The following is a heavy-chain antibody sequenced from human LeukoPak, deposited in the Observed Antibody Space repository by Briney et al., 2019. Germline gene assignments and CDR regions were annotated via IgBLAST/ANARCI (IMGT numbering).Heavy chain of an antibody. CDR2: IYPGDSDT. V-gene: IGHV5-51*01. J-gene: IGHJ3*02. CDR3: ATPRIAAAELDAFDI. CDR1: GYSFTSYW. Sequence: GESLKISCKGSGYSFTSYWIGWVRQMPGKGLEWMGIIYPGDSDTRYSPSFQGQVTISADKSISTAYLQWSSLKASDTAMYYCATPRIAAAELDAFDIWGQGTMVTVSS. D-gene: IGHD6-13*01.